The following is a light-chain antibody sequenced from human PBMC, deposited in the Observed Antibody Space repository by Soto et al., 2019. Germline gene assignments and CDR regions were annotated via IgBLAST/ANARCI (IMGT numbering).Light chain of an antibody. CDR3: RSYTSSSTRV. CDR1: SSDVGGYNY. CDR2: DVS. V-gene: IGLV2-14*01. J-gene: IGLJ7*01. Sequence: QSALTQPASVSGSPGQSITISCTGTSSDVGGYNYVSWYQQHTGKAPQIMIYDVSNRPSGVSNRFSGSKSGNTASLTISGLQAEDEADYYCRSYTSSSTRVFGGGTQLTVL.